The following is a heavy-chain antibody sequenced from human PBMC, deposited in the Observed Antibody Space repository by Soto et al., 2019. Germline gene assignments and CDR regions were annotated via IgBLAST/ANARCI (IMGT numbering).Heavy chain of an antibody. D-gene: IGHD6-13*01. V-gene: IGHV4-30-4*01. CDR2: IYYGGST. Sequence: QVQLQESGPGLVKPSQTLSLTCIVSGGSISSAYEYWSWIRQPPGKGLEWIGYIYYGGSTHYNPSLKSRVIISVDTSRNQFSLKLNSVTAADTAVYYCAREYSSSWFRFDYWGQGTLVTVSS. CDR3: AREYSSSWFRFDY. CDR1: GGSISSAYEY. J-gene: IGHJ4*02.